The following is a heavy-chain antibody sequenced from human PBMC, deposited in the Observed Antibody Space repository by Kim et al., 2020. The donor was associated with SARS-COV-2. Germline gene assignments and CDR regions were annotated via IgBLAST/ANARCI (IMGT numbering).Heavy chain of an antibody. Sequence: LSLTCAASGFTFSSYSMNWVRQAPGKGLEWVSSISSSSSYIYYADSVKGRFTISRDNAKNSLYLQMNSLRAEDTAVYYCARDRYSGYDYEGFDYWGQGTLVTVSS. CDR1: GFTFSSYS. CDR2: ISSSSSYI. V-gene: IGHV3-21*01. CDR3: ARDRYSGYDYEGFDY. J-gene: IGHJ4*02. D-gene: IGHD5-12*01.